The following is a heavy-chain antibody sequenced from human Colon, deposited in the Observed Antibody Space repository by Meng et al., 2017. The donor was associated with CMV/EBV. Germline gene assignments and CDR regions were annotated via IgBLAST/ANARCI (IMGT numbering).Heavy chain of an antibody. V-gene: IGHV3-23*01. CDR1: GFTVNTFA. CDR2: IYYSGAT. Sequence: GGSLRLSCAASGFTVNTFAMAWVRQAPGKGLEWVSSIYYSGATYYADSVKGRFTTSRDSSKNALYLQVDSLRVEDTAVHYCARGVNYGSHYHAFEILGQGTMVTVSS. D-gene: IGHD4/OR15-4a*01. J-gene: IGHJ3*02. CDR3: ARGVNYGSHYHAFEI.